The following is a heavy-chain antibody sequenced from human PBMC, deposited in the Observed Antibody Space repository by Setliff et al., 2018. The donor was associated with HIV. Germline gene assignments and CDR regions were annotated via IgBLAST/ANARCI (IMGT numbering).Heavy chain of an antibody. D-gene: IGHD3-10*01. Sequence: SETLSLTCAVSGYSISSGYYWGWIRQPPGKGLEWIGSIYHSGSTNYNPSLKSRVTISVDTSKNQFSLKLSSVTAADTAVYYCAVQVSKSYAFGGFDPWGQGTLVTVSS. V-gene: IGHV4-38-2*01. CDR3: AVQVSKSYAFGGFDP. CDR2: IYHSGST. CDR1: GYSISSGYY. J-gene: IGHJ5*02.